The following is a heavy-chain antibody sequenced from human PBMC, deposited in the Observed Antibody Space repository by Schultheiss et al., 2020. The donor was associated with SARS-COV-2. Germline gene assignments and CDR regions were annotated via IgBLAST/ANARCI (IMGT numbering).Heavy chain of an antibody. CDR2: IYYSGST. D-gene: IGHD5-18*01. Sequence: SQTLSLTCTVSGGSVRSGSYYWSWIRQPPGKGLEWIGYIYYSGSTNYNPSLKSRVTISVDTSKNQFSLKLSSVTAADTAVYYCARGPPSCAGNTAFFQHWGQGTLVTVSS. J-gene: IGHJ1*01. V-gene: IGHV4-61*01. CDR3: ARGPPSCAGNTAFFQH. CDR1: GGSVRSGSYY.